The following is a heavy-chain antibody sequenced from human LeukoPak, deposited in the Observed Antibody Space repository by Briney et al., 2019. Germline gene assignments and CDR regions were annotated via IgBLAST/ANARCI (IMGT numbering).Heavy chain of an antibody. Sequence: GASVKVSRKASGGTFSSYAISWVRQAPGQGLEWMGGIIPIFGTANYAQKFQGRVTITADKSTSTAYMELSSLRSEDTAVYYCAIDVGSGSYDWFDPWGQGTLVTVSS. V-gene: IGHV1-69*06. CDR3: AIDVGSGSYDWFDP. D-gene: IGHD3-10*01. J-gene: IGHJ5*02. CDR1: GGTFSSYA. CDR2: IIPIFGTA.